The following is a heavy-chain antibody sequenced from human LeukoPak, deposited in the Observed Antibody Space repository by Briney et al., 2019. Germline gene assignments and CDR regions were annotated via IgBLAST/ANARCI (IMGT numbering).Heavy chain of an antibody. CDR1: GFAFSSSW. J-gene: IGHJ4*02. Sequence: GGSLRLSCAASGFAFSSSWMLWVRQGPGKGPVWVARINGDGTYTKYADSVKGRFTISRDNTKNTLYLQMNSLRVEDTAVYYCARDLSLSFDYWGRGTLVTVSS. V-gene: IGHV3-74*01. CDR3: ARDLSLSFDY. CDR2: INGDGTYT.